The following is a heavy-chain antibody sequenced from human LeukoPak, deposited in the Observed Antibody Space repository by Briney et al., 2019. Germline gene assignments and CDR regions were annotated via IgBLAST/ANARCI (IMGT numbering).Heavy chain of an antibody. D-gene: IGHD6-13*01. CDR1: GFTFSSYN. CDR2: ISSSSSYI. J-gene: IGHJ4*02. CDR3: ARDLPPPPRSSWSTFDS. Sequence: PGGSLRLSCAASGFTFSSYNMNWVRQAPGKGLEWVSSISSSSSYIYYADSVKGRLTISRDNAKNSLYLQMNSLRAEDRAVYYCARDLPPPPRSSWSTFDSCGQGTLVTVSS. V-gene: IGHV3-21*01.